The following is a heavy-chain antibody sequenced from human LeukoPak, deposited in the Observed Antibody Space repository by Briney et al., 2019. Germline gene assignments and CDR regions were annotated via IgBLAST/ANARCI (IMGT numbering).Heavy chain of an antibody. Sequence: GGSLRLSCAASGFTFSSYSMTWVRQAPGRGLEWVSSISSSGRYIYYADSVKGRFTISRDNAKNSLYLQMSSPRAEDTAVYYCARGAITGAASFDYWGQGTLVTVSS. CDR3: ARGAITGAASFDY. D-gene: IGHD1-20*01. CDR1: GFTFSSYS. V-gene: IGHV3-21*01. J-gene: IGHJ4*02. CDR2: ISSSGRYI.